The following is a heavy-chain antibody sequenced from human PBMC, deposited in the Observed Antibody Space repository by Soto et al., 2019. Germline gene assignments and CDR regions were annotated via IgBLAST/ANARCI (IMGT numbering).Heavy chain of an antibody. CDR1: EFTFSNYA. Sequence: EVKVLESGGGLVQPGGSLRLSCAASEFTFSNYAMSWVRQAPGEGLEWVSGIDGSGDGTYYANSVKGRFTISRDNSKNTLYLQMDSLSDEDTAVYYCAKEQLERHFGFDYWGQGTLVTVSS. J-gene: IGHJ4*02. CDR2: IDGSGDGT. CDR3: AKEQLERHFGFDY. D-gene: IGHD1-1*01. V-gene: IGHV3-23*01.